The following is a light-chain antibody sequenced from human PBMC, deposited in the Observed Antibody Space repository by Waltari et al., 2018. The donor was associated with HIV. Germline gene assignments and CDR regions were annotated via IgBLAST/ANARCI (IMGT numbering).Light chain of an antibody. Sequence: QSALTQPASVSGSPGQSISVSCTGTSSDVGDYYVSCYHHTPGKAPKVIIYEVTNRPSGVSNLFSCSKSGNTASLTISGLLPEDEADYFCSSYISSATPEFGGGTRLTVL. CDR2: EVT. CDR1: SSDVGDYY. CDR3: SSYISSATPE. J-gene: IGLJ3*02. V-gene: IGLV2-14*01.